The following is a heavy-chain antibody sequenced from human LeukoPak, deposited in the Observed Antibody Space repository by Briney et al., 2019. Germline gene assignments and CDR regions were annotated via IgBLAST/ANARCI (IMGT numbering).Heavy chain of an antibody. CDR3: AKDRSLVLLWFGEFEN. J-gene: IGHJ4*02. CDR1: GFTFSSYV. D-gene: IGHD3-10*01. CDR2: ISGSGGST. V-gene: IGHV3-23*01. Sequence: HPGGSLRLSRAASGFTFSSYVMSWVRQAPGKGLEWVSAISGSGGSTYYADSVKGRFTISRDNSKNTLYLQMNSLRAEDTAVYYCAKDRSLVLLWFGEFENWGQGTLVTVSS.